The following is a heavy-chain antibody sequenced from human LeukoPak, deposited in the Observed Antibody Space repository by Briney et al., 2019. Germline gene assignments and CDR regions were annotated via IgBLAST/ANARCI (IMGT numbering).Heavy chain of an antibody. V-gene: IGHV4-34*01. CDR3: ARGYTWIHFDY. Sequence: SETLSLTCAVYGGSFSGYYWSWIRQPPGKGLEWIGEINHSGSTNYNPSLKSRVTISVDTSKNQFSLKLSSVTAADTAVYYCARGYTWIHFDYWGQGTLVTVSS. CDR1: GGSFSGYY. J-gene: IGHJ4*02. CDR2: INHSGST. D-gene: IGHD5-18*01.